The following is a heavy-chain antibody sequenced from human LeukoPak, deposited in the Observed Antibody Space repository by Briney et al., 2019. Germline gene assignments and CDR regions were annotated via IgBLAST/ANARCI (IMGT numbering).Heavy chain of an antibody. J-gene: IGHJ3*02. Sequence: GGSLRLSCAASGFTFSRYSMNWVRQAPGKGLEWVSSISSSGTYIYYADSVKGRFTVSRDNAKNSLYLQMNSLRAEDTAMYYCARVGDGYKNDAFDIWGQGTMVTVSS. CDR3: ARVGDGYKNDAFDI. CDR1: GFTFSRYS. D-gene: IGHD5-24*01. CDR2: ISSSGTYI. V-gene: IGHV3-21*01.